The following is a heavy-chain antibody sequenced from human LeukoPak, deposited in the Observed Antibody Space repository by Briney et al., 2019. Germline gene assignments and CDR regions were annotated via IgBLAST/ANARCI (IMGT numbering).Heavy chain of an antibody. CDR3: AKDQDSVSAMETYCIEV. J-gene: IGHJ6*04. V-gene: IGHV3-30*18. D-gene: IGHD5-18*01. CDR1: GFTFSSYG. CDR2: ISYEGSNK. Sequence: GGSLRLSCAPSGFTFSSYGTHWVRHAPHEGLEWVAFISYEGSNKYYTDSVKALLTLPRDNSKNTLYLKLHSLRAEDTAVYYCAKDQDSVSAMETYCIEVWGKGNTVTVSS.